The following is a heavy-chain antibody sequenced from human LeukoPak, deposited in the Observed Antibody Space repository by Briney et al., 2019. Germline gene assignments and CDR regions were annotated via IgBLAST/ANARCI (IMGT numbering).Heavy chain of an antibody. Sequence: GGSLILSCSASGSTFSSYVMTWVRQAPGQGLEWVSAISGSGDDTYYADSVKGRFTISRDNSKNTLYLQMNSLRAEDTAVYYCAKKEAMIRGVPYCYDFWGQGTLVTVSS. V-gene: IGHV3-23*01. CDR1: GSTFSSYV. CDR3: AKKEAMIRGVPYCYDF. CDR2: ISGSGDDT. D-gene: IGHD3-10*01. J-gene: IGHJ4*02.